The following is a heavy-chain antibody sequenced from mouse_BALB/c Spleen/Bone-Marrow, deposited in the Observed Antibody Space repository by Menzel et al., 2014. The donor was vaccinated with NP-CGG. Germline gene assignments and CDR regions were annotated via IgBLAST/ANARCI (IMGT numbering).Heavy chain of an antibody. CDR3: SRGRRDALDY. J-gene: IGHJ4*01. CDR2: INPSNGGT. V-gene: IGHV1S81*02. CDR1: GYTFTSYY. Sequence: PGAELVKPGASAKLSCKASGYTFTSYYMYWVKQRPGQGLEWFGEINPSNGGTNFNEKFKNKATLTVDKSSSTAYMQLSSLTSEDSAVYYCSRGRRDALDYWGQGTSVTVSS.